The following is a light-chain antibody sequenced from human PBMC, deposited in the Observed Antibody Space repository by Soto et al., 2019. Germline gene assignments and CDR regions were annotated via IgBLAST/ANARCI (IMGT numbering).Light chain of an antibody. CDR1: QSVSSSY. V-gene: IGKV3-20*01. CDR2: GAS. J-gene: IGKJ2*01. Sequence: ENVLTQSPVTLSLSPGERATLSCRASQSVSSSYLTWYQQKPGQAPRLLIYGASSRATDIPARFSGSGSGTDFTLTISRLEPEDFAVYYCQQYDSSPVTFGQGTTLEIK. CDR3: QQYDSSPVT.